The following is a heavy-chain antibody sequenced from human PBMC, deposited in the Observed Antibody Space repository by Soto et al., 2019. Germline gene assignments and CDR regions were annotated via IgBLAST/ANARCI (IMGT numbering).Heavy chain of an antibody. CDR2: ISGSGGST. CDR1: GFTFSSYV. D-gene: IGHD2-2*01. CDR3: AKVWFGDIVVVPAAPFDY. Sequence: EVQLLESGGGLVQPGGSLRLSCAASGFTFSSYVMSWVRQAPGKGLEWVSAISGSGGSTYYADSVKGRFTISRDNSKNTLYLQMNSLRAEDTAVYYCAKVWFGDIVVVPAAPFDYWGQGTLVTVSS. V-gene: IGHV3-23*01. J-gene: IGHJ4*02.